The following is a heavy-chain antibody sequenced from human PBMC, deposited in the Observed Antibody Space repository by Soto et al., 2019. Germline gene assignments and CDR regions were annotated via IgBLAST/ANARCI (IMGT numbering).Heavy chain of an antibody. CDR2: ISTNGGNT. V-gene: IGHV3-64D*06. Sequence: GGSLRLSCAASGFTFSIYAMHWVRQAPGKGLEYVSSISTNGGNTHYADSVKGRFTISRDNSKNTHYLQMSNLRAEDTAVYYCVKGEYYYDSAAYYPFDHWGQGTLVTVSS. D-gene: IGHD3-22*01. J-gene: IGHJ4*02. CDR1: GFTFSIYA. CDR3: VKGEYYYDSAAYYPFDH.